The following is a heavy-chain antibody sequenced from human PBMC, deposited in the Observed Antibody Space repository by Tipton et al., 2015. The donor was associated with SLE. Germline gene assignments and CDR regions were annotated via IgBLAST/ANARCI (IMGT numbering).Heavy chain of an antibody. CDR3: AKGVVAGRVAVAGTWYFNL. CDR1: GSTFDDYA. V-gene: IGHV3-9*01. J-gene: IGHJ2*01. Sequence: SLRLSCAASGSTFDDYAMHWVRQAPGKGLEWVSGISWNSGSIGYADSVKGRFTISRDNAKNSLYLQMNSLRAEDTALYYCAKGVVAGRVAVAGTWYFNLWGRGTLVTVSS. D-gene: IGHD6-19*01. CDR2: ISWNSGSI.